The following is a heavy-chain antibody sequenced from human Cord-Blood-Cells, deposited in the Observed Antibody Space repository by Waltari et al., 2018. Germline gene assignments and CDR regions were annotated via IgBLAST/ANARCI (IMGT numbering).Heavy chain of an antibody. Sequence: QVQLVQSGAEVKKPGASVKVSCKASGYTFTSYDINWVRQATGQGLEWMGWMNPNNGNTAYAQKFQGRGTMTRNTSISTAYMELSSLRSEDTAVYYCARNDYTKGWFDPWGQGTLVTVSS. CDR3: ARNDYTKGWFDP. D-gene: IGHD4-4*01. CDR2: MNPNNGNT. J-gene: IGHJ5*02. V-gene: IGHV1-8*01. CDR1: GYTFTSYD.